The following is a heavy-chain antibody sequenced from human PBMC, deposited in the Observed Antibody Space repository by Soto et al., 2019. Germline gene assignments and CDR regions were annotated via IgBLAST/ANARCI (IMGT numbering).Heavy chain of an antibody. CDR1: GGSISSYY. D-gene: IGHD3-3*01. CDR3: ARSGYDFWSGYYTGGYYFDY. CDR2: IYYSGST. Sequence: TLSLTCTVSGGSISSYYWSWIRQPPGKGLEWIGYIYYSGSTNYNPSLKSRVTISVDTSKNQFSLKLSSVTAADTAVYYCARSGYDFWSGYYTGGYYFDYWGQGTLVTVSS. V-gene: IGHV4-59*01. J-gene: IGHJ4*02.